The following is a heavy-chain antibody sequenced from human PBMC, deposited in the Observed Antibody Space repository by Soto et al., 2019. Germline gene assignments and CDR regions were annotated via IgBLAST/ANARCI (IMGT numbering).Heavy chain of an antibody. V-gene: IGHV4-59*01. CDR1: GGSISRYY. D-gene: IGHD3-22*01. CDR2: IYYSGST. J-gene: IGHJ6*02. Sequence: QVQLQESGPGLVKPSETLSLTCTVSGGSISRYYWSWIRQPPGKGLEWIGYIYYSGSTNYNPSLKSRATTSVNTSKNWFYLTLSSVAAADTAVYYCARVGYDSRNYYDYGMDVWGQGTTVTVSS. CDR3: ARVGYDSRNYYDYGMDV.